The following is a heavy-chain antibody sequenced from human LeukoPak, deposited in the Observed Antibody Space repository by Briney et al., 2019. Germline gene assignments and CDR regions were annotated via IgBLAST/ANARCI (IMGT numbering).Heavy chain of an antibody. CDR2: IYYSGST. D-gene: IGHD2/OR15-2a*01. CDR1: GGSISSYY. J-gene: IGHJ4*02. Sequence: SETLSLTCTVSGGSISSYYWSWIRQPPGKGLEWIGYIYYSGSTNYNPSLKSRVTISADTSKNQFSLKLSSVTAADTAVYYCAAWQKILFDYWGQGTLVTVSS. V-gene: IGHV4-59*01. CDR3: AAWQKILFDY.